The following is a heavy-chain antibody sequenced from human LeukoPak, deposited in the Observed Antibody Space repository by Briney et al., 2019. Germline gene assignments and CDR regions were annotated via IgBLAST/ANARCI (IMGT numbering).Heavy chain of an antibody. CDR1: GFTFSSYA. CDR3: AKARYGDNISDGFDA. CDR2: ISVSGDRI. J-gene: IGHJ3*01. V-gene: IGHV3-23*01. Sequence: GGSLRLSCAASGFTFSSYAMSWVHQAPGKGLEWVSSISVSGDRIFYVDSVKGRFTISRDDSKNTLFLQMSSLRAEDTAVYYCAKARYGDNISDGFDAWGQGTMVTVSS. D-gene: IGHD4-17*01.